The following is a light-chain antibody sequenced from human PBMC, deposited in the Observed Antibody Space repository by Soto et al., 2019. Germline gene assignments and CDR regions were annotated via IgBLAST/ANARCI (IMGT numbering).Light chain of an antibody. J-gene: IGLJ3*02. CDR3: CSYAGTYPWV. CDR1: SSDVGGYNY. V-gene: IGLV2-11*01. CDR2: DAS. Sequence: QSALTQPRSVSGSPGQSVTISCTGTSSDVGGYNYVSWYQQHPDKAPKLMIYDASQRPSGVPDRFSGSKSGNTASLTISGLQAEDDADYYCCSYAGTYPWVFGGGTKLTVL.